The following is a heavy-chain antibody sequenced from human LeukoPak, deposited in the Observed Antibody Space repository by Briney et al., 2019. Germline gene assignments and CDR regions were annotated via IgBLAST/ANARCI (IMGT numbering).Heavy chain of an antibody. CDR1: GFTFSSYA. V-gene: IGHV3-23*01. Sequence: GGSLRLSCAASGFTFSSYAMSWVRQAPGKGLERVSAISGGGGSTYYADSVKGRFTISRDNSKNTLYLQMNSLRPEDTAVYFCAKDQYRSGWYGTFDPWGQGTLVTVSS. CDR2: ISGGGGST. CDR3: AKDQYRSGWYGTFDP. D-gene: IGHD6-19*01. J-gene: IGHJ5*02.